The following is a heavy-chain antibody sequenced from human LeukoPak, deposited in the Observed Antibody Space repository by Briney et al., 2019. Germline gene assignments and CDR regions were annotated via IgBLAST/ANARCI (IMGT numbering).Heavy chain of an antibody. Sequence: GGSLRLSCAASGFTFSSYWMSWVRQAPGKGLEWVANIKQDGSEKYYVDSVKGRFTISRDNAKNSLYLQMNSLRAEDTAVCYCANLGESPFLNWFDPWGQGTLVTVSS. V-gene: IGHV3-7*01. CDR1: GFTFSSYW. CDR3: ANLGESPFLNWFDP. D-gene: IGHD3-10*01. J-gene: IGHJ5*02. CDR2: IKQDGSEK.